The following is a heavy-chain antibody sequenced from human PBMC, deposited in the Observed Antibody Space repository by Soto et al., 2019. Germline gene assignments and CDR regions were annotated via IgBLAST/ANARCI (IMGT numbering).Heavy chain of an antibody. CDR1: ASNIGRNIYY. Sequence: SETHSLTSTVLASNIGRNIYYCVWIRLPPGKGLEWIGNIHYSGSTFYDSSPQSRVTISIDTSKNQFSLKLSSVTATDTAVYYCARDRGDDSGYYGMDVWGQGTTVTVSS. CDR2: IHYSGST. J-gene: IGHJ6*02. D-gene: IGHD1-1*01. CDR3: ARDRGDDSGYYGMDV. V-gene: IGHV4-39*02.